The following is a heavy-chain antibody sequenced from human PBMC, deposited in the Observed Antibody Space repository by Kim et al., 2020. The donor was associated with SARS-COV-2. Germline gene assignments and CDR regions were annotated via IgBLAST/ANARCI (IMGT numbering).Heavy chain of an antibody. CDR3: ASFWVRGEYYGMDV. Sequence: ASVKVSCKASGYTFTSYDINWVRQATGQGLEWMGWMNPNSGNTGYAQKFQGRVTMTRNTSISTAYMELSSLRSEDTAVYYCASFWVRGEYYGMDVWGQGTTVTVSS. D-gene: IGHD3-10*01. CDR2: MNPNSGNT. V-gene: IGHV1-8*01. CDR1: GYTFTSYD. J-gene: IGHJ6*02.